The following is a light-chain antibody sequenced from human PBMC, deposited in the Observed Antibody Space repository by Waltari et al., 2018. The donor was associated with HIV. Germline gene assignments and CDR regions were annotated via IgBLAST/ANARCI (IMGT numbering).Light chain of an antibody. CDR3: SLYMGAGIWV. CDR2: STN. CDR1: SGSVSASYC. Sequence: QTVVTQEPSFSVSPGGTVTLTCGLSSGSVSASYCPSWYQQTPGQAPRTLIYSTNTRSSGVPDRFSGSILGNKAALTITGAQADDESVYYCSLYMGAGIWVFGGGTKLTVL. V-gene: IGLV8-61*01. J-gene: IGLJ3*02.